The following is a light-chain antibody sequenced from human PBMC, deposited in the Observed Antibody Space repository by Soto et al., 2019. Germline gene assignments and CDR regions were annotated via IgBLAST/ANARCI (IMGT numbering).Light chain of an antibody. CDR2: KTS. V-gene: IGKV1-5*03. CDR1: QSIGSW. CDR3: QQYKSSSLT. J-gene: IGKJ4*01. Sequence: DIQMTQSPSTLSASVGDRVTITCRVSQSIGSWLAWYQQKPGKVPKILLYKTSNLESGVPSRVSGSGSGTDISRTISSLPTDGFETYYCQQYKSSSLTIGGGTRVEGK.